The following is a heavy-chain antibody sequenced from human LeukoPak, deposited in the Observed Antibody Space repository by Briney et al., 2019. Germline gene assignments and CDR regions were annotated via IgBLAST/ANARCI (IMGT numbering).Heavy chain of an antibody. V-gene: IGHV3-7*03. CDR1: GVTFSRDW. J-gene: IGHJ3*01. D-gene: IGHD2-2*01. CDR2: IKEDGSEK. Sequence: GGGLRLSCAASGVTFSRDWMSWGGQAPGGGGEGGANIKEDGSEKYYVESVKGGFTISRENAKNSLYLQMNSLRAEDTAVYYCARGGVVPAAHHHAFDLWGQGTIVT. CDR3: ARGGVVPAAHHHAFDL.